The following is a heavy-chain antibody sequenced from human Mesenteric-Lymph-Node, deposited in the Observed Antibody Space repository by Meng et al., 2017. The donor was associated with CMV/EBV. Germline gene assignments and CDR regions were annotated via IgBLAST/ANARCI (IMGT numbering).Heavy chain of an antibody. CDR2: IYYSGST. CDR1: GGSISSYY. Sequence: SETLSLTCTVSGGSISSYYWSWIRQPPGKGLEWIGYIYYSGSTNYNPSFKSRVIISVDTSKNQFSLKLSSVTAADTAVYYCARVGGSYGIGGYYYYGMDVWGQGTTVTVSS. D-gene: IGHD1-26*01. CDR3: ARVGGSYGIGGYYYYGMDV. J-gene: IGHJ6*02. V-gene: IGHV4-59*01.